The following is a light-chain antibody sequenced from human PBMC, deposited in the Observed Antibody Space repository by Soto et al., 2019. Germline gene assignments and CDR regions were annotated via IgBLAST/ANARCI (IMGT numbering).Light chain of an antibody. Sequence: QSVLTQPASVSGSPGQSITISCTGTSSDVGAYRYVSWYQQHPGKAPKLIIYDVSDRPSGISNRFSGSKSDNTASLTISGLQAEDEAEYYCRSYTSSTTSVFGTGTKVTVL. V-gene: IGLV2-14*01. CDR3: RSYTSSTTSV. CDR2: DVS. CDR1: SSDVGAYRY. J-gene: IGLJ1*01.